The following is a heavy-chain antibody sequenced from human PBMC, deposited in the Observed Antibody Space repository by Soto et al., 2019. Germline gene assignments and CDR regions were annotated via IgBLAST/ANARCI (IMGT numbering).Heavy chain of an antibody. CDR3: AKERHDILTAPPWVWDFDL. D-gene: IGHD3-9*01. CDR2: INDRGSI. J-gene: IGHJ2*01. V-gene: IGHV4-34*01. CDR1: GGSVSVYY. Sequence: QVQLQQWGAGPSRPLETLSLTCGVSGGSVSVYYWAWIRQSPGKGLEWIGEINDRGSINYNPSLKSQVSISVDTSKNHYSPNLRSVTTAHTAVYYFAKERHDILTAPPWVWDFDLWVRGTLVTVSS.